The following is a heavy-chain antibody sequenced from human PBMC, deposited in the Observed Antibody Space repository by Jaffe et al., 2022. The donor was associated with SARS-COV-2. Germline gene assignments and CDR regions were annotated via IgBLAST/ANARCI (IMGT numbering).Heavy chain of an antibody. V-gene: IGHV1-46*04. CDR1: GYTFIDYY. J-gene: IGHJ3*02. Sequence: QVQLVQSGAEVKKPGASAKVSCKASGYTFIDYYIHWVRQAPGQGLEWMGIISPSNGGTSYAQSWQGRVSMTRDTSTSTVYMELSSLRSDDTAVYYCARDPSRPSHGDPDAFDIWGHGTMLTVSS. D-gene: IGHD4-17*01. CDR2: ISPSNGGT. CDR3: ARDPSRPSHGDPDAFDI.